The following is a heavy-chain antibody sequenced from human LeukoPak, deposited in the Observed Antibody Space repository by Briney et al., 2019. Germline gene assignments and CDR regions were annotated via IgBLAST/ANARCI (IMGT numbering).Heavy chain of an antibody. CDR2: ISGSGGST. J-gene: IGHJ5*02. V-gene: IGHV3-23*01. CDR3: AKDQGGAVAVTRFDP. CDR1: GFTSSSYA. D-gene: IGHD6-19*01. Sequence: GGSLRLSCAASGFTSSSYAMSWVRQAPGKGLEWVSAISGSGGSTYYADSVKGRFTISRDNSKNTLYLQMNSLRAEDTAVYYCAKDQGGAVAVTRFDPWGQGTLVTVSS.